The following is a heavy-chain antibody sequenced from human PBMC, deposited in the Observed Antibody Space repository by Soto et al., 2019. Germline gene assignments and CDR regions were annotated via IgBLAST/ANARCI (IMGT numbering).Heavy chain of an antibody. D-gene: IGHD3-10*01. CDR2: ISGSGGST. CDR1: GFTFSSYA. J-gene: IGHJ4*02. Sequence: GGSLRLSCAASGFTFSSYAMSWVRQAPGKGLEWVSAISGSGGSTYYADSVKGRFTISRDNSKNTLYLQMNSLRAEDTAVYYCAKPRDTTYYYGSGRELFDYWGQGTLVTVSS. CDR3: AKPRDTTYYYGSGRELFDY. V-gene: IGHV3-23*01.